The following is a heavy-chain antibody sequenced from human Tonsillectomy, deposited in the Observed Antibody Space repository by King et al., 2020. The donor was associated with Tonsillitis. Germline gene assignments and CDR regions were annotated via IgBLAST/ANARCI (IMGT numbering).Heavy chain of an antibody. CDR1: GFTFSTYG. V-gene: IGHV3-30*18. CDR2: ISYDGSEK. J-gene: IGHJ4*02. D-gene: IGHD6-6*01. CDR3: AKDLEAWSSSGYFDY. Sequence: VQLVESGGGVVQPGRSLRLSCAASGFTFSTYGMHWVRQAPGKGPEWVAVISYDGSEKYHTDSVKGRFTISRDSSKNTLYLQVNFMSAEDTAVYYCAKDLEAWSSSGYFDYWGQGTLVTVPS.